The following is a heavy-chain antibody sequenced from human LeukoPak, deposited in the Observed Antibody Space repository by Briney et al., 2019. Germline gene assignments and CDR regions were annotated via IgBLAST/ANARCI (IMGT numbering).Heavy chain of an antibody. CDR2: MNPNSGNT. CDR1: GYTFTGYF. J-gene: IGHJ4*02. CDR3: ARGRYSSSPTD. V-gene: IGHV1-8*02. Sequence: ASVKVSCKASGYTFTGYFIHWLRQATGQGLEWMGWMNPNSGNTGYAQKFQGRVTMTRNTSISTAYMELSSLRSEDTAVYYCARGRYSSSPTDWGQGTLVTVSS. D-gene: IGHD6-13*01.